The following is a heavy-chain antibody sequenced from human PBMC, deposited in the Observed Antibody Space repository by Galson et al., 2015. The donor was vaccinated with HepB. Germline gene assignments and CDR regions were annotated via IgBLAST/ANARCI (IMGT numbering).Heavy chain of an antibody. J-gene: IGHJ5*02. CDR2: ISAYNRYT. V-gene: IGHV1-18*01. CDR1: GYTFSNYF. Sequence: SVKVSCKASGYTFSNYFITWVRQAPGQGLEWMGWISAYNRYTKYAQKFQGRVTMTTDTSTSTAYMELRGLRSGDTAVYCCARGGLAVVVGATQNNWFDPWGQGTLVTVSS. D-gene: IGHD2-15*01. CDR3: ARGGLAVVVGATQNNWFDP.